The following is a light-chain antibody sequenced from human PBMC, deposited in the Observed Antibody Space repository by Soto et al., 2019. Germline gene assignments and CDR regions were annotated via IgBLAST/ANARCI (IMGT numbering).Light chain of an antibody. Sequence: QSVLTQSSSASASLGSSVKLTCTLSSGHSSNIIAWHQQQPGKAPRYLMKLEGSGSYNKGSGVPDRFSGSSSGADRYLTISTLQSEDEADYYCETWDSNTRVFGGGTKLTVL. J-gene: IGLJ3*02. CDR2: LEGSGSY. V-gene: IGLV4-60*03. CDR3: ETWDSNTRV. CDR1: SGHSSNI.